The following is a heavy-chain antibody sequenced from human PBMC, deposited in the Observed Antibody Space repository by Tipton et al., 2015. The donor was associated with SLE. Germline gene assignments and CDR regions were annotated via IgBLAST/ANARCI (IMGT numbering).Heavy chain of an antibody. CDR3: ARDRGSSPDAFDI. V-gene: IGHV3-21*01. D-gene: IGHD6-6*01. CDR1: GFTFSSYS. Sequence: GSLRLSCAASGFTFSSYSMNWVRQAPGKGLEWVSSISSSSSYIYYADSVKGRFTISRDNAKNSLYLQMNSLRAEDTAVYYCARDRGSSPDAFDIWGQGTMVTVSS. J-gene: IGHJ3*02. CDR2: ISSSSSYI.